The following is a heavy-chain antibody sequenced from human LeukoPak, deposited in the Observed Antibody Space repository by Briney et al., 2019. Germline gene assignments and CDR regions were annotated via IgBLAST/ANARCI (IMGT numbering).Heavy chain of an antibody. J-gene: IGHJ4*02. CDR1: GFTFSDYY. CDR3: AKGASSAWYLHY. Sequence: GGSLRLSCAASGFTFSDYYISWIRQAPGKGLEWVAGIGGSGGSTYYADSVKGRFSISSDDSRNTLYLQMNSLRAEDTAIYYCAKGASSAWYLHYWGQGTLVTVSS. D-gene: IGHD6-19*01. V-gene: IGHV3-23*01. CDR2: IGGSGGST.